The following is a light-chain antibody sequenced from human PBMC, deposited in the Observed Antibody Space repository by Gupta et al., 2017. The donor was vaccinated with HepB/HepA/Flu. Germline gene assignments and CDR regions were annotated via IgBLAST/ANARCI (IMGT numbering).Light chain of an antibody. CDR2: DAS. V-gene: IGKV3-11*01. CDR3: QQRSAWPLT. Sequence: EIVLTQPPATLSLSPGERSSPSCRASQNINNYLAWYQQKLGQAPRLLIYDASKRATGIPAMFSGSGFGTDFTLTISSLEPEDLAVYYCQQRSAWPLTFGEGTKVEIK. CDR1: QNINNY. J-gene: IGKJ4*01.